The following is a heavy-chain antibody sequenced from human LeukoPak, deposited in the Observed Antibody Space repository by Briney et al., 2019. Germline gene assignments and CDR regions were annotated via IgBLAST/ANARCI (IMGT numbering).Heavy chain of an antibody. CDR1: GFTFNTYG. D-gene: IGHD3-22*01. CDR2: ISGSGGAT. V-gene: IGHV3-23*01. Sequence: PGGSLRLSCAASGFTFNTYGMSWVRQAPGKGLEWVSGISGSGGATYYADSVKGRFTISRDNAKNSVYLQMNSLRAEDAAVYYCARDRHKYHYDGSGYPPYWGQGTLVTVSS. CDR3: ARDRHKYHYDGSGYPPY. J-gene: IGHJ4*02.